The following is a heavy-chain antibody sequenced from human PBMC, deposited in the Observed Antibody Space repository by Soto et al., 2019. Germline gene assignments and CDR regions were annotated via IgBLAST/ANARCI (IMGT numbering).Heavy chain of an antibody. CDR3: AHKNGDYEYFQH. Sequence: SGPTLVNPTQPLTLTCTFSGFSLSTSGVGVGWIRQPPRKALEWLALIYWDDDERYSPSLKSRLTISKDTSKNQVVLTMTHMDPVYTGTYYCAHKNGDYEYFQHWGQGTLVTVSS. J-gene: IGHJ1*01. CDR2: IYWDDDE. CDR1: GFSLSTSGVG. V-gene: IGHV2-5*02. D-gene: IGHD4-17*01.